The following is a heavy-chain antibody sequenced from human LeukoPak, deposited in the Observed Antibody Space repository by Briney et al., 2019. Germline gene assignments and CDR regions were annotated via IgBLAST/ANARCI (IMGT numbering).Heavy chain of an antibody. D-gene: IGHD2-8*02. Sequence: GTSLRLSCEASGFPFRDYPMHWVRQTPGRGLEWVAVIADDGTNHYDAEFVKGRFSISRDDVDNVVYLEMNSLGAEDTATYYCARVAVSGPTGWFDSWGQGTLVIVSS. V-gene: IGHV3-30-3*01. CDR3: ARVAVSGPTGWFDS. CDR2: IADDGTNH. J-gene: IGHJ5*01. CDR1: GFPFRDYP.